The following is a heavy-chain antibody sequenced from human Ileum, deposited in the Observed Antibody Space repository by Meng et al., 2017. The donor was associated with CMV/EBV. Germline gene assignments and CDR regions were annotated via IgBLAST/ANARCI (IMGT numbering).Heavy chain of an antibody. J-gene: IGHJ4*02. V-gene: IGHV3-7*01. D-gene: IGHD2-15*01. CDR3: ARVGDYSLKD. CDR2: IKEDGNEK. Sequence: SCAASGFTFSKYWMNWVRQAPGKGLEWVANIKEDGNEKSYVDSVEGRFTISRDNAKNSLYLQMNSLRVEDTAVYYCARVGDYSLKDWGQGTLVTVSS. CDR1: GFTFSKYW.